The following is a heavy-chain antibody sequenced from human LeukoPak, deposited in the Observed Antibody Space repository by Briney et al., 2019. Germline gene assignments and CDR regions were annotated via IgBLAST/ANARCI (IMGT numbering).Heavy chain of an antibody. CDR3: ARRTPASTHFDY. CDR2: TYFTGST. V-gene: IGHV4-31*03. D-gene: IGHD2-15*01. CDR1: RGSISSGGHY. Sequence: SETLSLTCNVSRGSISSGGHYWSWIRQRPGKGLEWMGYTYFTGSTYYNPSLQSRLIISADTSMTQFSLRLRSVTAADTAVYYCARRTPASTHFDYWGQGTLVTVSS. J-gene: IGHJ4*02.